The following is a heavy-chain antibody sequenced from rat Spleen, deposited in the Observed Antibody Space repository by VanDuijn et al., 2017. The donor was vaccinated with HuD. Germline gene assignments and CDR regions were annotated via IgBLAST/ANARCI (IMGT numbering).Heavy chain of an antibody. CDR3: ARHGTLGWYFDF. CDR1: GFTFTSFP. V-gene: IGHV5-46*01. D-gene: IGHD4-6*01. Sequence: EVQLVESGGGLVQPGRSLKLSCAASGFTFTSFPVAWVRQAPTKGLEWVATISASGGSTYFRDSVKGRFTISRDVTKTTLYLQMTSLRSEDTATYYCARHGTLGWYFDFWGPGTMVTVSS. J-gene: IGHJ1*01. CDR2: ISASGGST.